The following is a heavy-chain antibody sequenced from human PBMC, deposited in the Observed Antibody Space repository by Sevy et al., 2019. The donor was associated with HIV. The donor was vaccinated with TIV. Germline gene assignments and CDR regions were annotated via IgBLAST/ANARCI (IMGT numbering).Heavy chain of an antibody. CDR2: ISSSSIYI. Sequence: GGSLRLSCAASGFTFSSYSMNWVRQAPGNGLEWVSSISSSSIYIYYADSVKGRFTISRDNAKNSLYLQMNSLRAEDTAVYYCARDPGFYCSGGSCYPRYYFDYWGQGTLVTVSS. CDR1: GFTFSSYS. J-gene: IGHJ4*02. CDR3: ARDPGFYCSGGSCYPRYYFDY. V-gene: IGHV3-21*01. D-gene: IGHD2-15*01.